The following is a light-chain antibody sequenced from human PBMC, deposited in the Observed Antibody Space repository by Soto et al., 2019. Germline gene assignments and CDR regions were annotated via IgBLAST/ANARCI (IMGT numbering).Light chain of an antibody. V-gene: IGKV3-20*01. J-gene: IGKJ5*01. CDR2: SAS. CDR3: QQNGSLPIT. CDR1: QSLSGGY. Sequence: EIVLTQSPGTLSLSPGERATLSCRTSQSLSGGYLAWFQQKPGQAPRLLIYSASNRATGIPERFSGSGSGTDFTLTLSRLEPEDFVVYYCQQNGSLPITFGQGTRLEIK.